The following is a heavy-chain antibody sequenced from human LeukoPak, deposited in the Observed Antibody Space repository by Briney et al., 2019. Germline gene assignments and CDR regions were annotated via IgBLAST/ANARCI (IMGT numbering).Heavy chain of an antibody. CDR3: ARDFSERYYGSGSYLWFDP. V-gene: IGHV1-69*13. CDR1: GGTFSSYA. J-gene: IGHJ5*02. CDR2: IIPIFGTA. D-gene: IGHD3-10*01. Sequence: RASVKVSCKASGGTFSSYAISWVRQAPGQGLEWMGGIIPIFGTANYAQKFQGRVTITADESTSTAYMELSSLRSEDTAVHYCARDFSERYYGSGSYLWFDPWGQGTLVTVSS.